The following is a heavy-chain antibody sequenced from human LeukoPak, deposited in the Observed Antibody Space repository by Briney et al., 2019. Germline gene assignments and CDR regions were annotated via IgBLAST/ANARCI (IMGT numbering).Heavy chain of an antibody. CDR2: ISSSSSYI. J-gene: IGHJ5*02. CDR1: GFTFSSYS. CDR3: ARVPLYGDQGGWFDP. V-gene: IGHV3-21*01. D-gene: IGHD4-17*01. Sequence: GGSLTLSCAASGFTFSSYSMNWVRQAPGEGLECVSSISSSSSYINYADSVKGRFTISRDNAKNSLYLQMNSLRAEDTAVYYCARVPLYGDQGGWFDPWGQGTLVTVSS.